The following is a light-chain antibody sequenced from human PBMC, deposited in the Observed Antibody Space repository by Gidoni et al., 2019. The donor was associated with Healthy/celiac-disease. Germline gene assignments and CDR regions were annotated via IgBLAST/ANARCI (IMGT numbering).Light chain of an antibody. V-gene: IGKV1-5*03. CDR1: QSISSW. CDR3: KQYSSYSWT. Sequence: DIQMTQSSPTLSAFVGDRVTITCRASQSISSWLAWYQQKPGKAPKLLISKASTLESGVPSRFSGSGAGTEFALTISSLQPDDFATYYCKQYSSYSWTLGQGTKVEIK. CDR2: KAS. J-gene: IGKJ1*01.